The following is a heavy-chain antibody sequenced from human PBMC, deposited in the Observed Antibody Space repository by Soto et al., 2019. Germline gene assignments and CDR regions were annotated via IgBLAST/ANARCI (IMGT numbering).Heavy chain of an antibody. CDR2: IVVGSGNT. CDR3: AAVTFGGVIVPDY. D-gene: IGHD3-16*02. Sequence: SVKVSCKASGFTFTSSAMQWVRQARGQRLEWIGWIVVGSGNTNYAQKFQERVTITRDMSTSTAYMKLSSLRSDDTAVYYCAAVTFGGVIVPDYWGQGTLVTVSS. V-gene: IGHV1-58*02. J-gene: IGHJ4*02. CDR1: GFTFTSSA.